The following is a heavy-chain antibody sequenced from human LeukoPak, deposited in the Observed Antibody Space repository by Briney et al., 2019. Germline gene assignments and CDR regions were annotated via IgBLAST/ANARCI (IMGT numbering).Heavy chain of an antibody. CDR1: GGSISSYY. Sequence: SETLSLTCTVSGGSISSYYWSWIRQPPGKGLEWIGYICYSGSTNYNPSLKSRVTISVDMSKNQFSLELSSVTAADTAVYYCARVGLGETAFDYWGQGTLVTVSS. CDR3: ARVGLGETAFDY. J-gene: IGHJ4*02. V-gene: IGHV4-59*01. D-gene: IGHD3-16*01. CDR2: ICYSGST.